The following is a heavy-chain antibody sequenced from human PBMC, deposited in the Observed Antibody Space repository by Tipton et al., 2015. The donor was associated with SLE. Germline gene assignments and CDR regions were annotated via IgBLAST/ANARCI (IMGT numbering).Heavy chain of an antibody. CDR2: IYYTGST. Sequence: TLSLTCIVSGGSISSSSYYWGWIRQPPGKGLEWIGSIYYTGSTYYNPSLKSRVTISVDPSNNQISLKLSSVTAADTAVYYCARLPTGFPNWFDPWGQGTLVTVSS. V-gene: IGHV4-39*01. CDR1: GGSISSSSYY. CDR3: ARLPTGFPNWFDP. D-gene: IGHD4-17*01. J-gene: IGHJ5*02.